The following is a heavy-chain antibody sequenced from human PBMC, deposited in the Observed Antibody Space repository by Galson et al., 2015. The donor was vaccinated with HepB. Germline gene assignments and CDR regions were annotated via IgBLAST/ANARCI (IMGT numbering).Heavy chain of an antibody. J-gene: IGHJ4*02. CDR1: GFTFSSYA. D-gene: IGHD3-10*01. CDR2: ISYDGGNK. CDR3: ARGMLLWFGEEQFDY. V-gene: IGHV3-30*04. Sequence: SLRLSCAVSGFTFSSYAMHWVRQAPGKGLEWVAVISYDGGNKFYADSVKGRFTISRDNSKTTLYLQMNSLSTVDTAVYYCARGMLLWFGEEQFDYWGQGTLVTVSS.